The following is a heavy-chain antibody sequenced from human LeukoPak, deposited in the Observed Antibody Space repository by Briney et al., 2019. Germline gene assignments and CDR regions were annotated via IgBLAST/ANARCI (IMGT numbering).Heavy chain of an antibody. D-gene: IGHD1-14*01. Sequence: GGSLRLSCAASGFSFSTYWMHWVRQAPGEGLVWVSRIDFDGTDTVYADSVKGRFTISRGNARNTMYLQMNSLKAEDAAVYYCARDGESTVDFDYWGQGTLVTVSS. CDR3: ARDGESTVDFDY. CDR1: GFSFSTYW. J-gene: IGHJ4*02. V-gene: IGHV3-74*01. CDR2: IDFDGTDT.